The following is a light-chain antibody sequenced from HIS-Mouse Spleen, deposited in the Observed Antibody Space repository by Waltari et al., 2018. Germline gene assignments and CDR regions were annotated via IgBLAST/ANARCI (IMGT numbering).Light chain of an antibody. Sequence: DIVMTQSPDSLAVSLGERATINCKSSQSVLYSSNNKNYLAWYQQKPGQPPKLPIYWASTRESGFPDRFSGRGSGTDFTLTISSLQAEDVAVYYCQQYYSTPTFGQGTKVEIK. CDR1: QSVLYSSNNKNY. CDR3: QQYYSTPT. V-gene: IGKV4-1*01. CDR2: WAS. J-gene: IGKJ1*01.